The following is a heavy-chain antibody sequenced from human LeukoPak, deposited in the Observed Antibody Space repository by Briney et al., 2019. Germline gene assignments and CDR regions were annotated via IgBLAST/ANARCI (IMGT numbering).Heavy chain of an antibody. CDR3: ASSGAAGNAFDI. CDR2: IYTSGST. V-gene: IGHV4-59*10. J-gene: IGHJ3*02. CDR1: GGSFSGYY. Sequence: PSETLSLTCAVYGGSFSGYYWSWIRQPPGKGLEWIGRIYTSGSTNYNPSLKSRVTMSVDTSKNQFSLKLSSVTAADTAVYYCASSGAAGNAFDIWGQGTMVTVSS. D-gene: IGHD6-13*01.